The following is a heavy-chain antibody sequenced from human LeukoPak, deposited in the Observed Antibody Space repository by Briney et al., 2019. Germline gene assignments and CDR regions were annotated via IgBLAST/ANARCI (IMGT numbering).Heavy chain of an antibody. CDR3: EKDQATLASPCWDP. Sequence: ASVKVSCKDSGYTFTAYYVHWPRQAPGQGLEWMGWINANSGGINYGQKFQGRVTMTRVSSISTAYMELSRLRSDDTAVYFCEKDQATLASPCWDPWGQGTLVTVSS. J-gene: IGHJ5*02. V-gene: IGHV1-2*02. D-gene: IGHD4-23*01. CDR2: INANSGGI. CDR1: GYTFTAYY.